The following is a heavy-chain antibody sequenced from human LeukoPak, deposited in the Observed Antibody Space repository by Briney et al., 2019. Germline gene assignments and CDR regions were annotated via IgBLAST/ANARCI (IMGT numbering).Heavy chain of an antibody. CDR3: ARDRGRPYYFDY. V-gene: IGHV4-59*01. CDR1: GGSISSYY. Sequence: SETLSLTCTVSGGSISSYYWSWIRQPPGKGLEWMGYIYYSVTTSYSPSLKSRVTIAVDTSKNQFSLKLSSVTAADTAVYYCARDRGRPYYFDYWGQGTLVTVSS. CDR2: IYYSVTT. J-gene: IGHJ4*02.